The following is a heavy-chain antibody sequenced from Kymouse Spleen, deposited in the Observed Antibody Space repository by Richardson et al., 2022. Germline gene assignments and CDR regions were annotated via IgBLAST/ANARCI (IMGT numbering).Heavy chain of an antibody. CDR2: IYYSGST. D-gene: IGHD1-14*01. CDR1: GGSISSGGYY. CDR3: ARDRDNRYYYYYGMDV. V-gene: IGHV4-31*03. J-gene: IGHJ6*02. Sequence: QVQLQESGPGLVKPSQTLSLTCTVSGGSISSGGYYWSWIRQHPGKGLEWIGYIYYSGSTYYNPSLKSRVTISVDTSKNQFSLKLSSVTAADTAVYYCARDRDNRYYYYYGMDVWGQGTTVTVSS.